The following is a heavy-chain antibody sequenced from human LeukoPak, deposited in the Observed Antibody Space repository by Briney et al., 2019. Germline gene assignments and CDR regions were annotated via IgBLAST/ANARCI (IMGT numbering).Heavy chain of an antibody. V-gene: IGHV4-59*02. CDR3: ARYYADVNGYYYYYDY. CDR1: GASVSSYY. J-gene: IGHJ4*02. D-gene: IGHD3-22*01. CDR2: SAHTGSP. Sequence: SETLSLTCTVTGASVSSYYWSWIRKPPGKGLEWIGFSAHTGSPSYNPSLKSRVSISVDKSMNHFSLGLTSVTTADTAVYYCARYYADVNGYYYYYDYWGQGTLVTVSS.